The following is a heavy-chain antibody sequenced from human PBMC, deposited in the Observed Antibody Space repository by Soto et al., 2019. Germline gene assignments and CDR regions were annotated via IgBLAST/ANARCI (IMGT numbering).Heavy chain of an antibody. CDR1: GGTFGSQG. CDR2: FIAMLGTP. CDR3: ARGDMANFAY. J-gene: IGHJ4*02. D-gene: IGHD2-15*01. V-gene: IGHV1-69*13. Sequence: SVKVSCKASGGTFGSQGIAWVRQAPGQGLEWMGGFIAMLGTPTYAKKVQGRATISADESLTSSYLELRSLRSEDTGVYFCARGDMANFAYWGQGTAVSFSS.